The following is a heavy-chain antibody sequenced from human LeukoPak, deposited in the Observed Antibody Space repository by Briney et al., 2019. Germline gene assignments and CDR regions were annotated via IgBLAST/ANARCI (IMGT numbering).Heavy chain of an antibody. D-gene: IGHD1-7*01. Sequence: GASVKVSFKSSGYTFTSYGIIWVRQAPGQGLEWMGWISAYNGNTNYAQKLQGRVTMTTDTSTSTAYMELRSLRSDDTAVYYCARSFITGTIYYYYGMDVWGQGTTVTVSS. CDR3: ARSFITGTIYYYYGMDV. J-gene: IGHJ6*02. CDR2: ISAYNGNT. CDR1: GYTFTSYG. V-gene: IGHV1-18*01.